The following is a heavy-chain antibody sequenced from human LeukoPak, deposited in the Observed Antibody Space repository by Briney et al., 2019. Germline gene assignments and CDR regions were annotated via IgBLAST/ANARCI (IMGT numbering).Heavy chain of an antibody. J-gene: IGHJ4*02. V-gene: IGHV3-21*01. Sequence: GGSLRLSCAASGFTFSSYTMNWVRQAPGKGLEWVSSISSSSSYIYYADSVKGRFTISRDNAKNSLYLQMNSLRAEDTAVYYCARCITGTSLVSDYWGQGTLVTVSS. CDR1: GFTFSSYT. CDR2: ISSSSSYI. CDR3: ARCITGTSLVSDY. D-gene: IGHD1-20*01.